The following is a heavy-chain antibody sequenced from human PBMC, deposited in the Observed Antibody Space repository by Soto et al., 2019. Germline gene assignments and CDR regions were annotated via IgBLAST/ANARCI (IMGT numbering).Heavy chain of an antibody. CDR3: ATSVNSAMAFDY. D-gene: IGHD5-18*01. CDR1: GYTFTHYY. Sequence: ASVKVSCKASGYTFTHYYIHWVRQAPGQGLEWMGIINPNGGITTYAQKFRAGFSMTRDTSTSTVYLEPSSLRSEDSAVYYCATSVNSAMAFDYWGQGTLVTVSS. J-gene: IGHJ4*02. CDR2: INPNGGIT. V-gene: IGHV1-46*01.